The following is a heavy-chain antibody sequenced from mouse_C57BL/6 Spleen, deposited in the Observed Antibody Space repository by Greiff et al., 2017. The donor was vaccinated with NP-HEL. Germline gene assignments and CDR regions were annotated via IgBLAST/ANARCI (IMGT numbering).Heavy chain of an antibody. CDR2: ISYDGSN. V-gene: IGHV3-6*01. Sequence: EVQLQQSGPGLVKPSQSLSLTCSVTGYSITSGYYWNWIRQFPGNKLEWMGYISYDGSNNYNPSLKNRISITRDTSKNQFFLKLNSVTTEDTATYYCARVDYGGYFDVWGTGTTVTVSS. J-gene: IGHJ1*03. CDR3: ARVDYGGYFDV. CDR1: GYSITSGYY. D-gene: IGHD2-4*01.